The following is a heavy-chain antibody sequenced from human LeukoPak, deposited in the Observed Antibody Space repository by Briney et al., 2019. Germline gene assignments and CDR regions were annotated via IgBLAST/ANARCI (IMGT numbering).Heavy chain of an antibody. CDR3: ARHVDCSSTSCYIEASNYYYYGMDV. D-gene: IGHD2-2*02. CDR1: GGFISNINW. Sequence: SETLSLTCAVSGGFISNINWWSWVRQPPGRGLEWIGEVHQSGVTYYNPSLKSRVTISVDTSKNQFSLKLSSVTAADTAVYYCARHVDCSSTSCYIEASNYYYYGMDVWGQGTTVTVSS. J-gene: IGHJ6*02. V-gene: IGHV4-4*02. CDR2: VHQSGVT.